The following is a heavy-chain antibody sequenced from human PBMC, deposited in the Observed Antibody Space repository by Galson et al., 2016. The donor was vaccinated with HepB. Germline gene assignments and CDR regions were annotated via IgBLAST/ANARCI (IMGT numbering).Heavy chain of an antibody. V-gene: IGHV1-69*13. D-gene: IGHD1-1*01. CDR1: GGTFSNYA. CDR2: FIPMLGTA. CDR3: ACPTGGNWTDY. J-gene: IGHJ4*02. Sequence: SVKVSCKASGGTFSNYAINWVRQASGQGLEWMGGFIPMLGTANYAQKFQDRVTLTADESTTTAYMALTSLRSEDTAVYYCACPTGGNWTDYWGQGTLVTVSS.